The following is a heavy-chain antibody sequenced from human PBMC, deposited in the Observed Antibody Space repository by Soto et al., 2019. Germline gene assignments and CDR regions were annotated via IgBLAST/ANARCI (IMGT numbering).Heavy chain of an antibody. CDR3: EGSWT. D-gene: IGHD5-12*01. J-gene: IGHJ1*01. CDR2: ISGTTDRT. CDR1: GFTIRNYA. V-gene: IGHV3-23*02. Sequence: EVQVLESGGALEQPGGSQRLSCAASGFTIRNYAMSWVRQAPGKALEWVAGISGTTDRTYYRDSVEGRFTIFKDTSKNTLYLEMNSLRAEDTALYRCEGSWTWGQGTLVTVSS.